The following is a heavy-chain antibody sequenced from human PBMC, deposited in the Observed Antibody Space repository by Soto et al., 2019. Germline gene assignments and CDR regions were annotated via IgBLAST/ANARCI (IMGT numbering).Heavy chain of an antibody. Sequence: GESLKISCKGSGYSFTSYWIGWVRQIPWKGLEWMGIIYPGDSDTRYSPSFQGRVTISADKSISTAYLQWSSLKASDTAMYYCARTAAAGKYYYGVDVWGQGTTVTVSS. CDR3: ARTAAAGKYYYGVDV. CDR1: GYSFTSYW. D-gene: IGHD6-13*01. CDR2: IYPGDSDT. J-gene: IGHJ6*02. V-gene: IGHV5-51*01.